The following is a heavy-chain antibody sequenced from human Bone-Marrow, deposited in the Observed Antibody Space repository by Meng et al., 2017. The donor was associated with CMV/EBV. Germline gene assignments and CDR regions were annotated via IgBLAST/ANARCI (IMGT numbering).Heavy chain of an antibody. Sequence: ASVKVSCKASGYTFTGYYMHWVRQAPGQGLEWMGWINPNSGGTNYAQKFQGRVTMTRDTSISTAYMELSRLRSDDTAVYYCARVMVVPVANDAFDIWGQGTMVTVSS. CDR2: INPNSGGT. CDR3: ARVMVVPVANDAFDI. D-gene: IGHD2-2*01. CDR1: GYTFTGYY. V-gene: IGHV1-2*02. J-gene: IGHJ3*02.